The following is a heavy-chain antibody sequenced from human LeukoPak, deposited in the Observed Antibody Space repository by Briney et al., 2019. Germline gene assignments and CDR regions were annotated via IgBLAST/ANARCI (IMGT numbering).Heavy chain of an antibody. CDR1: RGSISSFY. Sequence: PSETLSLTCTVSRGSISSFYWSWIRQPPGKGLEWIGHISYSGNTKYDPSLKSRVTISVDTSKKQFSLKLSSVTAADTAVYYCARVLEGSSGQHWYFDLWGRGTLVTVSS. CDR3: ARVLEGSSGQHWYFDL. D-gene: IGHD6-19*01. V-gene: IGHV4-59*12. CDR2: ISYSGNT. J-gene: IGHJ2*01.